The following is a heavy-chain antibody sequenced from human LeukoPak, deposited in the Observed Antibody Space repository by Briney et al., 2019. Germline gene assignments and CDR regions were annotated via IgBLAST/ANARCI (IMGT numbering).Heavy chain of an antibody. J-gene: IGHJ4*02. CDR3: AKGSPQFDF. CDR1: GFTFSSYG. V-gene: IGHV3-30*18. D-gene: IGHD1-26*01. Sequence: GGSLRLSCAASGFTFSSYGMHWVRQAPGKGLEWVAVISSDGSNADYADSVKGRFTIYRGNSKSTLYLQMNSLRAEDTAVYYCAKGSPQFDFWGQGTLVTVSS. CDR2: ISSDGSNA.